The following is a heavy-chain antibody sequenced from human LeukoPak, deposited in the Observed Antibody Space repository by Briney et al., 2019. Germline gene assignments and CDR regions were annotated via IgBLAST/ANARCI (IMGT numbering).Heavy chain of an antibody. CDR1: GFTFSDYY. D-gene: IGHD5-18*01. CDR3: ARGRLDTAMVPYINWFDP. Sequence: PGGSLRLSCAASGFTFSDYYMSWIRLAPGKGLEWVSYISSSGSTIYYADSVKGRFTISRDNAKNSLYLQMNSLRAEDTAVYYCARGRLDTAMVPYINWFDPWGQGTLVTVSS. V-gene: IGHV3-11*01. CDR2: ISSSGSTI. J-gene: IGHJ5*02.